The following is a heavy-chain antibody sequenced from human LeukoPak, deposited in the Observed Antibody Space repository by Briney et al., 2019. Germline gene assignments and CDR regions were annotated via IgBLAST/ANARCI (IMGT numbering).Heavy chain of an antibody. CDR1: GGSLRGYY. CDR3: ARDYVGVGGRLDY. Sequence: SETLSLTRAVYGGSLRGYYWSWGRQPPGEGLGWIGEVKHGGSTNYNPPLQSRVNISIDTSKKQFSLRLSSVTAADTAVYYCARDYVGVGGRLDYWGQGTLVTVSS. CDR2: VKHGGST. V-gene: IGHV4-34*01. J-gene: IGHJ4*02. D-gene: IGHD6-19*01.